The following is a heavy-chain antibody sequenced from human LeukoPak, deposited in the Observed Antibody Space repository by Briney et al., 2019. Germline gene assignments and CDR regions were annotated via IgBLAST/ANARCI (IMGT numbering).Heavy chain of an antibody. CDR1: GFTFSSYS. V-gene: IGHV3-48*02. CDR2: INSRSTTI. CDR3: ARDEGFWSGSNYYRNHWFDP. J-gene: IGHJ5*02. D-gene: IGHD3-3*01. Sequence: PGGSLRLSCAAPGFTFSSYSMNWVRQAPGKGLEWVSYINSRSTTIFYADSVKGRFTISRDNAKNSLYLQMNSLRDEDTAVYYCARDEGFWSGSNYYRNHWFDPWGQGTLVTVSS.